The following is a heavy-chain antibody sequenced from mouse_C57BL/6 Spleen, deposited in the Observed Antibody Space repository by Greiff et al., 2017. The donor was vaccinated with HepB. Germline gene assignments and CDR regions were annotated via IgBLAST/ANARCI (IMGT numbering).Heavy chain of an antibody. CDR2: IRSKSNNYAT. CDR1: GFSFNTYA. D-gene: IGHD1-1*02. J-gene: IGHJ2*01. Sequence: EVQLVESGGGLVQPKGSLKLSCAASGFSFNTYAMNWVRQAPGKGLEWVARIRSKSNNYATYYADSVKDRFTISRDDSESMLYLQMNNLKTEDTAMYYWVRGGGGYYFDYWGQGTTLTVSS. V-gene: IGHV10-1*01. CDR3: VRGGGGYYFDY.